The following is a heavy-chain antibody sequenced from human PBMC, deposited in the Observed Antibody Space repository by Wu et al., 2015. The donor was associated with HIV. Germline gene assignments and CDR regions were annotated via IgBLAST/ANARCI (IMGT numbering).Heavy chain of an antibody. D-gene: IGHD6-19*01. CDR2: INPNSGGT. CDR1: GDTFNIFA. V-gene: IGHV1-2*02. J-gene: IGHJ4*02. CDR3: ARDTGVWLVRHFDY. Sequence: QVQLVQSGAEVKKPGSSVKVSCKASGDTFNIFAINWVRQAPGQGLEWMGWINPNSGGTNYAQKFQGRVTMTRDTSTSTAYMELRSLRSDDTAVYYCARDTGVWLVRHFDYWGQGTLVTVSS.